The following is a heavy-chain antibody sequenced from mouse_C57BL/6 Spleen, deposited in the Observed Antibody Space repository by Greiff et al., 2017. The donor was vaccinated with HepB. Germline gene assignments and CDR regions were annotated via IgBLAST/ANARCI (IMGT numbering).Heavy chain of an antibody. V-gene: IGHV2-4*01. J-gene: IGHJ3*01. CDR1: GFSLTSYG. CDR2: IWSGGST. D-gene: IGHD2-4*01. CDR3: AKMGYDYDAFAY. Sequence: VKLQESGPGLVQPSQSLSITCTVSGFSLTSYGVHWVRQPPGKGLEWLGVIWSGGSTDYNAAFISRLSISKDNSKSQVFFKMNSLQADDTAIYYCAKMGYDYDAFAYWGQGTLVTVSA.